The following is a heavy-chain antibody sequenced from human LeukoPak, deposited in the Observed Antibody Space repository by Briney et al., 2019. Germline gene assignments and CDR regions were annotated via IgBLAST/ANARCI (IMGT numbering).Heavy chain of an antibody. CDR3: ARWNLWTVTRAFGI. J-gene: IGHJ3*02. V-gene: IGHV4-59*01. Sequence: PSETLSLTCTVSGGSISSYYWSWIRQPPGKGLEWIGYIYYSGSTNYNPSLKSRVTISVDTSKNQFSLKLSSVTAADTAVYYCARWNLWTVTRAFGIWGQGTMVTVSS. CDR2: IYYSGST. CDR1: GGSISSYY. D-gene: IGHD4-17*01.